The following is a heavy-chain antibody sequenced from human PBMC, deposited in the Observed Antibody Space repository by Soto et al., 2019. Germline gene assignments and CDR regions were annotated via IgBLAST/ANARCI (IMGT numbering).Heavy chain of an antibody. CDR2: ISGTGGST. D-gene: IGHD3-22*01. CDR1: GFNFTSYA. CDR3: AKEMTTGYYLFDY. Sequence: EVQLLQSGGGLVQPGGSLRLSCAASGFNFTSYAMSWVRQAPGKGLEWVSTISGTGGSTYYPDSVKGRFTISRDNSKNTLYLQMNSLRAEDAAVYYCAKEMTTGYYLFDYWGQGTLVTVSS. V-gene: IGHV3-23*01. J-gene: IGHJ4*02.